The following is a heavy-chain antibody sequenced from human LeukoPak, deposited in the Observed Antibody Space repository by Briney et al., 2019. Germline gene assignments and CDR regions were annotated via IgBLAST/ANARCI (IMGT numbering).Heavy chain of an antibody. J-gene: IGHJ5*02. CDR3: AKQGVDPYNWFDP. D-gene: IGHD3-10*01. CDR1: GFTLSSYA. V-gene: IGHV3-23*01. CDR2: IRGSGGGT. Sequence: PGGSLRLSCAASGFTLSSYAMSWVRQAPGKGLEWVSGIRGSGGGTYYADSVKGRFTISGDNSKNTLYLQMNSLRAEDTALYYCAKQGVDPYNWFDPWGQGTLVTVSS.